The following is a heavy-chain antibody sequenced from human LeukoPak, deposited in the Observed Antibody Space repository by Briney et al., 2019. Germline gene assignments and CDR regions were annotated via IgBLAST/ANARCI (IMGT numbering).Heavy chain of an antibody. J-gene: IGHJ4*02. D-gene: IGHD3-22*01. CDR1: GDSISSSSCY. Sequence: SETLSLTCTVAGDSISSSSCYWGWIRQSPGEGLEWIGSIYYNGKTYSNPSLKSRVSISVDTSKNHFSLKVSSVSAADTAVYYCARFHYYDSPHRGDYFDYWGQGTLVTVSS. CDR3: ARFHYYDSPHRGDYFDY. V-gene: IGHV4-39*02. CDR2: IYYNGKT.